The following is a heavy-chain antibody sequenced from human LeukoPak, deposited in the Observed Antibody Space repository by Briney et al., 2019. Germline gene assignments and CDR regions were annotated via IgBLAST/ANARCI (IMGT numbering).Heavy chain of an antibody. V-gene: IGHV1-8*02. J-gene: IGHJ4*02. D-gene: IGHD1-26*01. CDR3: ARGRVGFDF. CDR1: GYAFIGYY. CDR2: IFPNTGDT. Sequence: ASVKVSCKASGYAFIGYYIHWVRQAPGQGLEWLGSIFPNTGDTRYAQKFQGRVTMTRSTPISTAYMELSSLTSEDTAVYYCARGRVGFDFWGQGTLVTVSS.